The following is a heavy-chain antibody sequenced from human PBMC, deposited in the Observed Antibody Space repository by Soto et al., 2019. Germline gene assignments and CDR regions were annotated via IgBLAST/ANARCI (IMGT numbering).Heavy chain of an antibody. CDR2: IKQDGSEK. J-gene: IGHJ3*02. CDR1: GFTFSSYW. CDR3: ASDNWNYVWAFDI. Sequence: GGSLRLSCAASGFTFSSYWMSWVRQAPGKGLEWVANIKQDGSEKYYVDSVKGRFTISRDNAKNSLYLQMNSLRAEDTAVYYCASDNWNYVWAFDIWGQGTMVTVSS. V-gene: IGHV3-7*01. D-gene: IGHD1-7*01.